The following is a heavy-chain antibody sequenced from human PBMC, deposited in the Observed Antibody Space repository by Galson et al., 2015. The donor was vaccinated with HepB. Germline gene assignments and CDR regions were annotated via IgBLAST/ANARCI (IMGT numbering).Heavy chain of an antibody. CDR1: GFTFSSYG. CDR3: ARLQWLPPDNYYYGMDV. D-gene: IGHD6-19*01. CDR2: IWYDGSNK. Sequence: SLRLSCAASGFTFSSYGMHWVRQAPGKGLGWVAVIWYDGSNKYYADSVKGRFTISRDNSKNTLYLQMNSLRAEDTAVYYCARLQWLPPDNYYYGMDVWGQGTTVTVSS. V-gene: IGHV3-33*08. J-gene: IGHJ6*02.